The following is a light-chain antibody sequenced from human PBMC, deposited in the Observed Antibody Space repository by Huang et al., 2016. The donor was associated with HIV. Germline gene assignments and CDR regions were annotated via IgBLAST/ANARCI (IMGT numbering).Light chain of an antibody. CDR3: YQYHNWPPQHT. CDR1: GSIGSN. V-gene: IGKV3-15*01. CDR2: GAS. Sequence: EVVLTQSPATLSVSPGERATVSRRARGSIGSNLAWSQQRPGQAPRLLIQGASTRATGIPARFSGSGCGTEFALTISSLRSEDSAVYYCYQYHNWPPQHTFGQGTKLEIK. J-gene: IGKJ2*01.